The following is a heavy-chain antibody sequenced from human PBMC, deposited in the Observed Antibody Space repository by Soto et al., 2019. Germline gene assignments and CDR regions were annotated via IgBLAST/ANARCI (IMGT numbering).Heavy chain of an antibody. CDR1: GFTFDDYA. D-gene: IGHD6-19*01. CDR2: ISWNSGSI. V-gene: IGHV3-9*01. CDR3: AKDGSGWYGTSGGFDY. J-gene: IGHJ4*02. Sequence: GGSLRLSCAASGFTFDDYAMHWVRQAPGKGLEWVSGISWNSGSIGYADSVKGRFTISRDNAKNSLYLQMNSLRAEDTALYYCAKDGSGWYGTSGGFDYWGQGTLVTVSS.